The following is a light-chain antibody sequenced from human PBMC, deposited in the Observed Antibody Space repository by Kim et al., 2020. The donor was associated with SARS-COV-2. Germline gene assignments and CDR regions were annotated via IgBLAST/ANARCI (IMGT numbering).Light chain of an antibody. CDR1: QNVGTS. CDR2: EAS. Sequence: EIVLTQSPATLSLFPGERASLSCRASQNVGTSLVWYQQKVGQAPRLLIYEASKRATDIPAKFSGSGSGTDFTLTISSLESEDFAVYYCHQRRDWPLTFGGGNKVDIK. CDR3: HQRRDWPLT. V-gene: IGKV3-11*01. J-gene: IGKJ4*01.